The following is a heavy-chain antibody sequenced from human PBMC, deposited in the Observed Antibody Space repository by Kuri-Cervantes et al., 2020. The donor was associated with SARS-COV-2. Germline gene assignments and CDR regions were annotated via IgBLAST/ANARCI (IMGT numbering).Heavy chain of an antibody. J-gene: IGHJ4*02. CDR3: ARDWGPYYQDTNGFLLYFDY. CDR2: INKGNT. Sequence: ASVKVSCKASGYTFTGYYMHWVRQAPGQGLQWMGWINKGNTKYAQKFQGRVTMTTDTSTRTAYMELKSLRADDTAMYYCARDWGPYYQDTNGFLLYFDYWGQGTLVTASS. D-gene: IGHD3-22*01. CDR1: GYTFTGYY. V-gene: IGHV1-18*04.